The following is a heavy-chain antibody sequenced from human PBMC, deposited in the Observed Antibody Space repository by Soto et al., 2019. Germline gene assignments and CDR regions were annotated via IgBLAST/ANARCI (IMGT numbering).Heavy chain of an antibody. D-gene: IGHD6-19*01. CDR1: AFTFSSFW. CDR2: IKQDGSEK. Sequence: EVQLVESGGGLVQPGGSLRLSCAASAFTFSSFWMTWVRQAPGKGLEWAASIKQDGSEKSYVASVKGRFTISRDNVENSLYLQMNSLRDEDTALYYCARRQWLAFDYWGQGTLVTVSS. CDR3: ARRQWLAFDY. J-gene: IGHJ4*02. V-gene: IGHV3-7*01.